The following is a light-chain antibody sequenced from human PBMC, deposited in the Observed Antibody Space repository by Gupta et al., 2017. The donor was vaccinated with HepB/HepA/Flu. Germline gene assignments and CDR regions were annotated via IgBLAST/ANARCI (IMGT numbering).Light chain of an antibody. Sequence: QSVLTQPPSPSRTPGQRVTISCSGSSSNIGSNTVNWYQQLPGTAPKLLIYDDDRRPSGVPDRFSGSKSGTSASLAISGLQSDDEAHYYCSTWDDSLDGSVTFGGGTKLTVL. CDR1: SSNIGSNT. J-gene: IGLJ2*01. CDR2: DDD. V-gene: IGLV1-44*01. CDR3: STWDDSLDGSVT.